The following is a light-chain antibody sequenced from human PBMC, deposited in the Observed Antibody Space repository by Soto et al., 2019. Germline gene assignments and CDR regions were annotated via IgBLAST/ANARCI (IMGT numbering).Light chain of an antibody. J-gene: IGKJ3*01. CDR3: QQANSFPLT. V-gene: IGKV1-12*01. CDR1: QGISRW. CDR2: SAS. Sequence: DIQMTQLPSSMSASVGDRVTITCRASQGISRWLGWYHQKPGKAPNLLIYSASTLHSGVPSRFSGSGSGTDFTLTISSLQPEDFGTYYCQQANSFPLTFGPGTKVDMK.